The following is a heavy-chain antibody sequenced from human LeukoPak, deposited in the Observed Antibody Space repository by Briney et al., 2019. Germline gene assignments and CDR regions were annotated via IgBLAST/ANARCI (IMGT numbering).Heavy chain of an antibody. CDR2: ISYDGSKE. J-gene: IGHJ4*02. CDR3: ARKYTTSYYSIDY. Sequence: GGSLRLSCAASGFPFDDYGMLWVRQAPGKGLDWVTFISYDGSKEHYADSVKGRFTISRDNSNQTVYLQMNSLKTEDTALYFCARKYTTSYYSIDYWGQGTLVTVSS. V-gene: IGHV3-30*03. D-gene: IGHD2-2*01. CDR1: GFPFDDYG.